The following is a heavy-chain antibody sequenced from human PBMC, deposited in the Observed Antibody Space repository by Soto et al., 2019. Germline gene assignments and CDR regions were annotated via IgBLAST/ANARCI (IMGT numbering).Heavy chain of an antibody. CDR1: GFTFSSYA. Sequence: EVQLLESGGGLVQPGGSLRLSCAASGFTFSSYAMSWVRQAPGKGLEWVSAISGSGGSTYYADSVKGRFTISRDNSKNTLYLQMNSLRAEDTAVYYCAKRYCSGGSCYRYWYFDLWGRGTLVTVSS. V-gene: IGHV3-23*01. J-gene: IGHJ2*01. D-gene: IGHD2-15*01. CDR3: AKRYCSGGSCYRYWYFDL. CDR2: ISGSGGST.